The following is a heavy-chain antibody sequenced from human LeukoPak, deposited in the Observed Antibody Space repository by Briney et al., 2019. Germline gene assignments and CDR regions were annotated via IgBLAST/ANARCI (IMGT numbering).Heavy chain of an antibody. CDR2: IYYSGST. D-gene: IGHD2-2*01. V-gene: IGHV4-59*08. CDR1: GGSISSYY. Sequence: SETLSLTCTVSGGSISSYYWSWIRQPPGKGLEWIGYIYYSGSTNYNPSLKSRVTISVDTSKNQFSLKLSSVTAADTAVYYCARSHQLLNYYYYGMDVWGQGTTVTVSS. J-gene: IGHJ6*02. CDR3: ARSHQLLNYYYYGMDV.